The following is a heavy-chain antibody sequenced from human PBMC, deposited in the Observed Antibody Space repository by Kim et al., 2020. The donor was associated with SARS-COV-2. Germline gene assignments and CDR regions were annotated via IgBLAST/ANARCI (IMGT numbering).Heavy chain of an antibody. CDR2: INAGNGNT. D-gene: IGHD1-20*01. J-gene: IGHJ6*02. Sequence: ASVKGSCKASGYTFTSYAMHWVRQAPGQRLEWMGWINAGNGNTKYSQKFQGRVTITRDTSASTAYMELSSLRSEDTAVYYCAREYNWNERPYYGMDVWGQGTTVTVSS. CDR1: GYTFTSYA. CDR3: AREYNWNERPYYGMDV. V-gene: IGHV1-3*01.